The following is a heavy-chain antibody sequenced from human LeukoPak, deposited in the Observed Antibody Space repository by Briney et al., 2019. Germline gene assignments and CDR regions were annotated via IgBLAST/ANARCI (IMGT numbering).Heavy chain of an antibody. J-gene: IGHJ4*02. CDR3: AATPPRLKYYFDF. V-gene: IGHV4-39*01. CDR1: GGSISTTTYY. Sequence: SETLSLTCTVSGGSISTTTYYWGWIRQPPGKGLEWTGTIYYRGSTYYTPSLKSRVTISVDTSKNQFSLKLDSVTAADTAVYFCAATPPRLKYYFDFWGQGTLVTVSS. CDR2: IYYRGST.